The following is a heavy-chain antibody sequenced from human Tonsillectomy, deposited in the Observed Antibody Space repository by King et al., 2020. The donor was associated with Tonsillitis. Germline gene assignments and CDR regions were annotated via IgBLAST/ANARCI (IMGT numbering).Heavy chain of an antibody. V-gene: IGHV4-61*02. CDR3: ARGLYYDRSGYYNEGGYDI. J-gene: IGHJ3*02. CDR2: IYASGST. CDR1: GGSISSGLYY. Sequence: VQLQESGPGLVKPSQTLSLSCTVSGGSISSGLYYWSWIRQPAGRGLEWIGRIYASGSTNYNSSLNSRVTISVDTSKNQFSLKLSSVTAADTAGYFCARGLYYDRSGYYNEGGYDIWGQGTMVTVSS. D-gene: IGHD3-22*01.